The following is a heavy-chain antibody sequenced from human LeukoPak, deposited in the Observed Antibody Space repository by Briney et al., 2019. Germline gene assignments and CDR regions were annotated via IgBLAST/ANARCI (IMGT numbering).Heavy chain of an antibody. Sequence: PVGSLRLSCAASGFTFSIYWMHWVRQAPGKGLVWISRINSDGSITNYADSVKGRFTISRDNAKNSLYLQMNSLRAEDTAVYYCAKDKLITYSYGYVGAFDIWGQGTMVTVSS. CDR1: GFTFSIYW. J-gene: IGHJ3*02. CDR3: AKDKLITYSYGYVGAFDI. V-gene: IGHV3-74*01. D-gene: IGHD5-18*01. CDR2: INSDGSIT.